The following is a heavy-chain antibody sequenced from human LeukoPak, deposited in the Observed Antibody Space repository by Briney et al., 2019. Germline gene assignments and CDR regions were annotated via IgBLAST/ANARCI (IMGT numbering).Heavy chain of an antibody. CDR2: ISYDGSNN. CDR1: GFTFSSYG. CDR3: ARDASMTY. J-gene: IGHJ4*02. D-gene: IGHD2-2*01. V-gene: IGHV3-30*03. Sequence: GGSLRLSCAASGFTFSSYGMHWVRQAPGKGLEWVTFISYDGSNNYYADSVKGRFTISRDNAKNSLYLQMNSLRAEDTAVYYCARDASMTYWGQGILVTVGS.